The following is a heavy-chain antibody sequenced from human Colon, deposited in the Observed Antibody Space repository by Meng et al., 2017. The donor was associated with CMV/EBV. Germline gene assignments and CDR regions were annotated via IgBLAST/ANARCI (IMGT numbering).Heavy chain of an antibody. CDR1: GFTFSSKL. CDR3: ASRDY. J-gene: IGHJ4*02. Sequence: EVPLVEYGGGLVQTGWYLRLSCAASGFTFSSKLMHWVRQGPGKGLVWVSRINTDGSTTYYADSVKGRFTISRDNAKNTLYLQMNSLRAEDTAVYYCASRDYWGQGTLVTVSS. CDR2: INTDGSTT. V-gene: IGHV3-74*01.